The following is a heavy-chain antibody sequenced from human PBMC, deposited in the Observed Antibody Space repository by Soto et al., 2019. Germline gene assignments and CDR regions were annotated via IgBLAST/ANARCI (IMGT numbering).Heavy chain of an antibody. Sequence: QVQLVQSGAEVKKPGSSVKVSCKASGGTFSSYAISWVRQAPGQGLEWMGGIIPIFGTANYAQKFQGRVTITADKFTSTAYMELSSLRSEDTAVYYCARDNGYSSGWYRYHDYLGQGTLVTVSS. CDR2: IIPIFGTA. J-gene: IGHJ4*02. CDR3: ARDNGYSSGWYRYHDY. CDR1: GGTFSSYA. D-gene: IGHD6-19*01. V-gene: IGHV1-69*06.